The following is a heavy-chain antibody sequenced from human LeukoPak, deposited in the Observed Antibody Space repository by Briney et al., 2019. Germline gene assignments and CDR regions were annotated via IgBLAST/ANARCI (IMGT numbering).Heavy chain of an antibody. D-gene: IGHD1-26*01. CDR3: TRPPYSGSPDY. V-gene: IGHV3-73*01. Sequence: GGSLRLSCAASGFTFSGSAMHWVRQTSGKGLEWVGRIRSKANSYATAYAASVKGRFTISRDDSKNTAYLQMNSLKTEDTAVYYCTRPPYSGSPDYWGQGTLVTVSS. CDR2: IRSKANSYAT. CDR1: GFTFSGSA. J-gene: IGHJ4*02.